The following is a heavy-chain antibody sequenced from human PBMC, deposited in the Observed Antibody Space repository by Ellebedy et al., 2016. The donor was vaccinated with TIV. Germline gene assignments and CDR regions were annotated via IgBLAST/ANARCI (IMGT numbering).Heavy chain of an antibody. D-gene: IGHD3-10*01. CDR2: IKHDGSEE. Sequence: GESLKIYCEGPGFTFSNYWMTWVRQAPGKGPEWAANIKHDGSEEYYVDSVEGRVIVSRDNAKNSLYLQMNSLSAEDTAVYYCARVHYFSGSCRDVSFALDVWGQGTTVTVSS. V-gene: IGHV3-7*03. CDR1: GFTFSNYW. J-gene: IGHJ6*02. CDR3: ARVHYFSGSCRDVSFALDV.